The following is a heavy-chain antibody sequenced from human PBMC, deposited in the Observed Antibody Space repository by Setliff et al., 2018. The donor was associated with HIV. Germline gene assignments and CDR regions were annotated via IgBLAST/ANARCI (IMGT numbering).Heavy chain of an antibody. CDR2: INPNSGGT. CDR3: ARHGVGDTMVTVDY. V-gene: IGHV1-2*02. J-gene: IGHJ4*02. Sequence: GASVKVSCKASGYTFTGYYMHWVRQAPGQGLEWMGWINPNSGGTNYAQKFQGRVTMTRDKSISTAYVQWSSLKASDTAMYYCARHGVGDTMVTVDYWGQGTLVTVPQ. D-gene: IGHD3-10*01. CDR1: GYTFTGYY.